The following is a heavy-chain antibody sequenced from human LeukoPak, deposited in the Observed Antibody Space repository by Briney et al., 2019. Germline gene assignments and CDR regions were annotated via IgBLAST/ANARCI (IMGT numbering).Heavy chain of an antibody. Sequence: SETLSLTCTVSGGSISSGSYYWTWLRQPAGKGLEWIGRIYVSGNTNYNPSLKSRVTISVDTSKNQFSLKLSSVTAADTAVYYCARQSGESYYDSSGYYNYYGMDVWAKGPRSPSP. CDR3: ARQSGESYYDSSGYYNYYGMDV. J-gene: IGHJ6*02. V-gene: IGHV4-61*02. D-gene: IGHD3-22*01. CDR2: IYVSGNT. CDR1: GGSISSGSYY.